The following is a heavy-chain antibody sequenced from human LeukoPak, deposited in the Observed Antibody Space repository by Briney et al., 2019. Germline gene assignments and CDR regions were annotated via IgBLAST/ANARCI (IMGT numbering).Heavy chain of an antibody. Sequence: GASVKVSCKASGYTFTSYGISWVRQAPGQGLEWMGWISAYNGNTNYAQKLQGRVTMTTDTSTSTAYMELRSLRSDDTAVYCCARCPDSYYYDSSGFGGLFWFDPWGQGTLVTVSS. D-gene: IGHD3-22*01. CDR3: ARCPDSYYYDSSGFGGLFWFDP. J-gene: IGHJ5*02. V-gene: IGHV1-18*01. CDR1: GYTFTSYG. CDR2: ISAYNGNT.